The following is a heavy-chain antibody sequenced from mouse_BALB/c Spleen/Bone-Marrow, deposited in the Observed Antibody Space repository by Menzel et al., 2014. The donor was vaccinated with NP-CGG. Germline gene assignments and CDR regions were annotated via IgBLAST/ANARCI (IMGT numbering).Heavy chain of an antibody. CDR1: GYSITSGYG. D-gene: IGHD1-2*01. Sequence: EAQLEESGPDLVKPSQSLSLTCTVTGYSITSGYGWHWIRRFPGNTLEWRAYINYSDNTDYNPSLKSRISITRDTTKNQFFLQLNSVTTEDTATYYCTREARTTAMFPYWGQWTLVTVSA. J-gene: IGHJ3*01. CDR2: INYSDNT. V-gene: IGHV3-1*02. CDR3: TREARTTAMFPY.